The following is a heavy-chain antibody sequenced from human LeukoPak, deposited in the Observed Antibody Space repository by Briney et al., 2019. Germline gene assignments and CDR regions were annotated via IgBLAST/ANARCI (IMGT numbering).Heavy chain of an antibody. J-gene: IGHJ3*01. V-gene: IGHV4-59*08. D-gene: IGHD3-10*01. CDR3: ATSIGHYGSENGFDV. CDR1: SGSISNYS. Sequence: SETLSLTCTVSSGSISNYSSTWIRRSPGKRLEWIGNVHYSGSTNYNPSLKSRVSISLDTSRNQFSLTLTSVTAADTAVYYCATSIGHYGSENGFDVWGQGTIVTVSS. CDR2: VHYSGST.